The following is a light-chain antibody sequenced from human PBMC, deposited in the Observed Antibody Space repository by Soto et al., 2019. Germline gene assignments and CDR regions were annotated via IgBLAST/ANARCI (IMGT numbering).Light chain of an antibody. CDR2: GAS. J-gene: IGKJ5*01. Sequence: EIAMTQSPATLSVSPGERATLSCRASQSVSSNLAWYQQKPGQAPRLLIYGASTRATDIPARFSGSGSGTEFTLTISSLQSEDFAVYYCQQYNNWPITFGQGTRLEIK. CDR3: QQYNNWPIT. CDR1: QSVSSN. V-gene: IGKV3-15*01.